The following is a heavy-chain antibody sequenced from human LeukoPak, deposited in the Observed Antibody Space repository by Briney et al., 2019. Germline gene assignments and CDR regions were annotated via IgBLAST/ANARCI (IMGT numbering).Heavy chain of an antibody. V-gene: IGHV5-51*01. Sequence: GESLKISCKASGYSFTSYWIGWVRQMPGKGLEWMGVIYPGDSDTRYSPSVQGQVTISADKSISTAYLQWSSLKASDTAMYYCAREKPLVRGVVRLDAFDIWGQGTMVTVSS. CDR3: AREKPLVRGVVRLDAFDI. J-gene: IGHJ3*02. CDR2: IYPGDSDT. CDR1: GYSFTSYW. D-gene: IGHD3-10*01.